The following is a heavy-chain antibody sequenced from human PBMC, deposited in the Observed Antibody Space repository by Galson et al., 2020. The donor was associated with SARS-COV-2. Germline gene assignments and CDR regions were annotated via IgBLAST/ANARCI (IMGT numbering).Heavy chain of an antibody. CDR2: LNPNSGGT. D-gene: IGHD1-1*01. J-gene: IGHJ3*02. Sequence: ASVKVSCKASGYTFTGYYMHWVRQAPGQGLEWMGWLNPNSGGTTYAQKFQDWVTMTRDTSISTAYMELSRLRSDDTAVYYGARDNDHDAFDIWGQGTMVTVSS. CDR3: ARDNDHDAFDI. CDR1: GYTFTGYY. V-gene: IGHV1-2*04.